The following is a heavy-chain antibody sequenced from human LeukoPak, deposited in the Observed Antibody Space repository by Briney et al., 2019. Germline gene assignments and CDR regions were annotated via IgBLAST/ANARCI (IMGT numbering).Heavy chain of an antibody. V-gene: IGHV4-61*09. CDR2: IYSSGST. CDR1: GGSISSDSYY. D-gene: IGHD6-13*01. J-gene: IGHJ4*02. Sequence: PSETLSLTCTVSGGSISSDSYYWSWIRQPAGKGLEWIGHIYSSGSTNYNPSLKSRVTISVDRSQNQFSLRLSSVTAADTAVYYCARSSIIAAAGFDYWGQGTLVTVSS. CDR3: ARSSIIAAAGFDY.